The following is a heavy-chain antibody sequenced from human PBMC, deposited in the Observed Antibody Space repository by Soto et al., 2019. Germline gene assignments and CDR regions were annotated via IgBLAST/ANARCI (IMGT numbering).Heavy chain of an antibody. V-gene: IGHV1-2*04. CDR2: ISPNSGGT. CDR1: GYTFTGYY. J-gene: IGHJ4*02. D-gene: IGHD6-13*01. CDR3: ARGGIAAYREPIDY. Sequence: ASVKVSCKASGYTFTGYYMHWVRQAPGQGLEWMGWISPNSGGTNYAQKFQGWVTMTRDTSISTAYMELSRLRSDDTAVYYCARGGIAAYREPIDYWGQGTLVTVSS.